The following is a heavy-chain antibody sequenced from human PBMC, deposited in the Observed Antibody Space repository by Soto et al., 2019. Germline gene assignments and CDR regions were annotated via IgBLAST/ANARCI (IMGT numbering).Heavy chain of an antibody. CDR2: ISTGGNTI. Sequence: GGSLRLSCAASGFIFSDYYMSWIRQAPGKGLEWLSYISTGGNTIYYAESVKGRFTISRDNAKNSLYLQMNSLGAEDTAVYYCARWAPYNWYLYAMDVWGQGTTVTVSS. V-gene: IGHV3-11*01. CDR3: ARWAPYNWYLYAMDV. J-gene: IGHJ6*02. D-gene: IGHD1-7*01. CDR1: GFIFSDYY.